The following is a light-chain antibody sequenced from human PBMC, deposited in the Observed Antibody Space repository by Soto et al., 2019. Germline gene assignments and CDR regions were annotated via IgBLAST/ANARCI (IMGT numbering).Light chain of an antibody. CDR1: QSVDTC. Sequence: DIQMTQSPSTLSASVGDRVTITCRASQSVDTCLAGYQQKPGKAPHVLIYKAYSLETGGPPRFSVSGSVTEYTLTISSLQPDDFATYYCQQFYRYPWTFGQGTKVEIK. CDR2: KAY. V-gene: IGKV1-5*03. J-gene: IGKJ1*01. CDR3: QQFYRYPWT.